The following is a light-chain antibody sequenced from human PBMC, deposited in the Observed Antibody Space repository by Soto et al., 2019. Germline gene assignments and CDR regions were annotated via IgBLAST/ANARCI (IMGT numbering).Light chain of an antibody. V-gene: IGLV1-40*01. CDR2: GNS. J-gene: IGLJ1*01. CDR1: SSNIGAGYD. Sequence: QLVLTQPPSVSGAPGQRVTISCTGSSSNIGAGYDVHWYQQLPGTAPKLLIYGNSNRPSGVPDRFSGSKSGTSASLAITGLQAEDEADYYCQSYDSSLGLSVFGTGTKLTVL. CDR3: QSYDSSLGLSV.